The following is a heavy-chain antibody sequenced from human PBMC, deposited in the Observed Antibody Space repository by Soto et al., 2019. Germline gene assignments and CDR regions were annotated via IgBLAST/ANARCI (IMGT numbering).Heavy chain of an antibody. J-gene: IGHJ4*02. D-gene: IGHD1-7*01. V-gene: IGHV3-23*01. CDR2: SSATGAGT. CDR3: AKDRRAGGNYGFDSDF. Sequence: EVQLLESVGGLVQPGGSLRLSCAAPGFTFSSYGMTWVRQAPGKGLEWVAFSSATGAGTYYADSVKGRFTTSRDNSNNTLYLQMTSLRADDSAVYDCAKDRRAGGNYGFDSDFWGQGALVIVSS. CDR1: GFTFSSYG.